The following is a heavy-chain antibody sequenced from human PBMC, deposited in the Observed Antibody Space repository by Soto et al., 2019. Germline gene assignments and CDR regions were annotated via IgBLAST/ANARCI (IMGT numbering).Heavy chain of an antibody. CDR1: GYTLNTYY. V-gene: IGHV1-46*02. CDR3: ARGGGFSPYYYNLDV. Sequence: ASVKVSCKASGYTLNTYYMHWVRQAPGQGPEWKGIINPRGGGTTYAQNFQDRVTMTSDTSSSTVYMELSSLRSEDTAVYYCARGGGFSPYYYNLDVWGQGTTVTVSS. D-gene: IGHD2-15*01. J-gene: IGHJ6*02. CDR2: INPRGGGT.